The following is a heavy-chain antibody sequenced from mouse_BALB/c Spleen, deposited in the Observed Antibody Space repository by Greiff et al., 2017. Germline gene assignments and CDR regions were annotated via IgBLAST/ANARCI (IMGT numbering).Heavy chain of an antibody. CDR1: GYTFTSYW. D-gene: IGHD2-14*01. V-gene: IGHV1-87*01. CDR3: ARREVRRAMDY. CDR2: IYPGDGDT. J-gene: IGHJ4*01. Sequence: VQLQQSGAELARPGASVKLSCKASGYTFTSYWMQWVKQRPGQGLEWIGAIYPGDGDTRYTQKFKGKATLTADKSSSTAYMQLSSLASEDSAVYYCARREVRRAMDYWGQGTSVTVSS.